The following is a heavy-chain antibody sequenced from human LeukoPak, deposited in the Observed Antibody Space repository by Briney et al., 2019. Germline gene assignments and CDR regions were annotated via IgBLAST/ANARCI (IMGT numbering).Heavy chain of an antibody. J-gene: IGHJ4*02. D-gene: IGHD2-15*01. CDR3: ARDCSGGSCYRGTIDY. V-gene: IGHV3-7*01. CDR2: IKQDGSEK. Sequence: GGSLRLSCAASGFTFSSYWMSWVRQAPGKGLEWVANIKQDGSEKYYVDSVKGRFTIFRDNAKNSLYLQMNSLRAEDTAVYYCARDCSGGSCYRGTIDYWGQGTLVTVSS. CDR1: GFTFSSYW.